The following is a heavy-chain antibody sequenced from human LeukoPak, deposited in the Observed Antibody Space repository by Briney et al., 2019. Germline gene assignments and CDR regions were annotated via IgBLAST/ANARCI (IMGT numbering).Heavy chain of an antibody. Sequence: GGSLRLSCAASGFDFSSHGMNWVRQAPGKGLERVSTINFNGGRTYYADSVKGRFSVSRDNSKNTLYLQMNSLRVEDTAVYYCAKGGRGSWAGNTGDWGQGTLVNVSS. CDR2: INFNGGRT. D-gene: IGHD3-10*01. V-gene: IGHV3-23*01. CDR1: GFDFSSHG. J-gene: IGHJ4*02. CDR3: AKGGRGSWAGNTGD.